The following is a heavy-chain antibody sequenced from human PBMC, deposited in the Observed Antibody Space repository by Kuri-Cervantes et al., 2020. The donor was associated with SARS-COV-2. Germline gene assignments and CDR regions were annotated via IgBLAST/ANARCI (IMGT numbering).Heavy chain of an antibody. D-gene: IGHD3-16*01. V-gene: IGHV1-69*05. CDR2: IIPIFGTA. CDR1: GYTFTGYY. CDR3: ARGLGDPSSGYFDY. J-gene: IGHJ4*02. Sequence: SVNVSCKASGYTFTGYYMHWVRRAPGQGLEWMGGIIPIFGTANYAQKFQGRVTITTDESTSTAYMELSSLRSEDTAVYYCARGLGDPSSGYFDYWGQGTLVTVSS.